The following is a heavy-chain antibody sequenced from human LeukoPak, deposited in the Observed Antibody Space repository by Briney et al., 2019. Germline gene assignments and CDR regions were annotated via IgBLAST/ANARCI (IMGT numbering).Heavy chain of an antibody. J-gene: IGHJ3*02. CDR1: GFTFSSYW. CDR2: IKSDGSST. Sequence: GGSLRLSCAASGFTFSSYWMHWVRQAPGKGLVWVSSIKSDGSSTSYADSVKGRLTISRDNARNTLYLQMNSLRAEDTAVYYCDRIAAAGPDAFDIWGQGTMVTVSS. CDR3: DRIAAAGPDAFDI. V-gene: IGHV3-74*01. D-gene: IGHD6-13*01.